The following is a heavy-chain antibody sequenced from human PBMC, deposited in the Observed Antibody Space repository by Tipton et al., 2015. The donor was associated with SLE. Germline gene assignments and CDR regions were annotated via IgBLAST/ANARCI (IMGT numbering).Heavy chain of an antibody. D-gene: IGHD3-16*01. CDR1: GGSIRSAGYS. Sequence: TLSLTCTVSGGSIRSAGYSWSWIRQPPGKGLEWIGYIYQSGNTYYNPSLKSRVTISVDRSKNQFSLKLSSVTAADTAVYYCARDQVGVGDLDFWGQGSLVTVSS. V-gene: IGHV4-30-2*01. CDR2: IYQSGNT. CDR3: ARDQVGVGDLDF. J-gene: IGHJ4*02.